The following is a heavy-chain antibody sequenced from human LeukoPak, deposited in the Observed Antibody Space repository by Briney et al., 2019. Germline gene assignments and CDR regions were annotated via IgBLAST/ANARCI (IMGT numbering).Heavy chain of an antibody. Sequence: PSETLSLACTVSGGSISSYYWSWIRQPPGKVLEWVWYIYTSGSANYNPSRSSRVALSVDTTKTQFSLKRSSVTAADRAVYYCARDWGSAANLGMDVWGQGTTVTVSS. D-gene: IGHD2-15*01. V-gene: IGHV4-59*01. CDR2: IYTSGSA. J-gene: IGHJ6*02. CDR3: ARDWGSAANLGMDV. CDR1: GGSISSYY.